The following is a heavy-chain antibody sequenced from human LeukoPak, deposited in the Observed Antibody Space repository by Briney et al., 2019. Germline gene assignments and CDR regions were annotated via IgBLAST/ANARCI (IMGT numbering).Heavy chain of an antibody. D-gene: IGHD6-13*01. CDR1: GFTFSSYA. Sequence: PGGSLRLSCAASGFTFSSYAMHWVRQAPGKGLEWVAVISYDGSNKYYADSVKGRFTISRDNSKNTLYLQMNSLRAEDTAVYYCARGVTPLGSRGPCDYWGQGTLVTVSS. CDR2: ISYDGSNK. CDR3: ARGVTPLGSRGPCDY. J-gene: IGHJ4*02. V-gene: IGHV3-30-3*01.